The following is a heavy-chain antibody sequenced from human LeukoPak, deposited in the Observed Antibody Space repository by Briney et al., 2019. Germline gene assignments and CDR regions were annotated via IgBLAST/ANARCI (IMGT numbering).Heavy chain of an antibody. D-gene: IGHD3-22*01. Sequence: ASVKISCKASGYTFTTYSVHWVRQAPGQGLEWMGWINPNSGGTNYAQKFQGRVTMTRDTSISTAYMELSRLRSDDTAVYYCARDPDDSSGYHPIDYWGQGTLVTVSS. CDR1: GYTFTTYS. V-gene: IGHV1-2*02. CDR2: INPNSGGT. J-gene: IGHJ4*02. CDR3: ARDPDDSSGYHPIDY.